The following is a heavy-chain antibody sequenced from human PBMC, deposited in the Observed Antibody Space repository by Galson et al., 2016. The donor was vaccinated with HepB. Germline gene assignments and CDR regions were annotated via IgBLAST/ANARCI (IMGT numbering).Heavy chain of an antibody. Sequence: SLRLSCAASGFTFGDYVVKWVRQAPGKGLEWVGSVRSKPYGGTTEYAASVKGRFTISRDDSKSIAYLQMNSLKTEDTAVYYYTRVYDISTSNEYYYYYYGLDVWGQGTTVTVSS. D-gene: IGHD3-9*01. V-gene: IGHV3-49*04. CDR2: VRSKPYGGTT. CDR3: TRVYDISTSNEYYYYYYGLDV. CDR1: GFTFGDYV. J-gene: IGHJ6*02.